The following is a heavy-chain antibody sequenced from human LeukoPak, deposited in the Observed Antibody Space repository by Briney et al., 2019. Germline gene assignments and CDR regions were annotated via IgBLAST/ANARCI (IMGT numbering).Heavy chain of an antibody. Sequence: GGSLRLSCAASGVPFEGYGMTWVRQVPGKGLEWVSGINWHGVGTGYIESVKGRFTISRDNAKKSLYLQMNSLRVEDTALYYCARAVSAPMAARPGRFYYYYMDAWGIGTTVTVSS. V-gene: IGHV3-20*04. CDR2: INWHGVGT. D-gene: IGHD6-6*01. CDR1: GVPFEGYG. J-gene: IGHJ6*03. CDR3: ARAVSAPMAARPGRFYYYYMDA.